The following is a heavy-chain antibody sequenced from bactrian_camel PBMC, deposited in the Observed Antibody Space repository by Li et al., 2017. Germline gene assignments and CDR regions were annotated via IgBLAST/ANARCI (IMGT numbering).Heavy chain of an antibody. J-gene: IGHJ4*01. D-gene: IGHD2*01. CDR2: IYYDGSNT. V-gene: IGHV3S6*01. CDR1: GFNFGSYG. Sequence: HVQLVESGGGLVQPGGSLRLSCSASGFNFGSYGMNWVRQAPGKGLEWVTGIYYDGSNTHYRDSVKGRFTISRDNAKNTLYLQLSSLKTEDTAMYYCARGCYSGYNGTPRGQGTQVTVS. CDR3: ARGCYSGYNGTP.